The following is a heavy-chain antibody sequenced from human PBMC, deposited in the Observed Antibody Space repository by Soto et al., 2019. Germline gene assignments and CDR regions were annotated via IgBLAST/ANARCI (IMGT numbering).Heavy chain of an antibody. CDR3: AKDRVIQLLPIWPDP. CDR1: GFSFNKYG. CDR2: VSSDGSNQ. V-gene: IGHV3-30*18. D-gene: IGHD2-2*01. J-gene: IGHJ5*02. Sequence: HPGGSLRLSCAASGFSFNKYGMHWVRQAPGKGLEWVAYVSSDGSNQYYADSVKGRFTISRDNSKSTLYLQLDSLRVGDTAVYYCAKDRVIQLLPIWPDPWGQGTLVTVSS.